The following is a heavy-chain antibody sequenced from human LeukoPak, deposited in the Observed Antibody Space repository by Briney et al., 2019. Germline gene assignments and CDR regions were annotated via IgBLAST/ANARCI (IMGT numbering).Heavy chain of an antibody. CDR2: IYYSGST. J-gene: IGHJ4*02. CDR3: AANSADYNTLGSSYKV. V-gene: IGHV4-39*01. D-gene: IGHD3-10*01. Sequence: SETLSLTCTVSGGSISSSSYYWGWIRQPPGKGLEWIGSIYYSGSTYYNPSLKSRVTISVDTSKNQFSLKLSSVTAADTAVFYCAANSADYNTLGSSYKVWGQGTLVTVSS. CDR1: GGSISSSSYY.